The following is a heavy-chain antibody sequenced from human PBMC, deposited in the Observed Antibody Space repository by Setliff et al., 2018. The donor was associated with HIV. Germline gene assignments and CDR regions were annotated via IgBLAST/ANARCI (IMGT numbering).Heavy chain of an antibody. CDR3: ARDWGEHYDSSGFSS. V-gene: IGHV3-48*04. D-gene: IGHD3-22*01. CDR1: GFTFSTYW. Sequence: PGGSLRLSCAASGFTFSTYWMIWVRQAPGKGLEWVAYITGSSDIIHYADSVKGRFIISRDNAKNALYLQMNSLRAEDTAVYYCARDWGEHYDSSGFSSWGQGTLVTVSS. J-gene: IGHJ5*02. CDR2: ITGSSDII.